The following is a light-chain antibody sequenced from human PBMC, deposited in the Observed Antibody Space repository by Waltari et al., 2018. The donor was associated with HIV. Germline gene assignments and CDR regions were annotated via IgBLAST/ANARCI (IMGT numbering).Light chain of an antibody. CDR1: ESIRRW. J-gene: IGKJ4*01. Sequence: ETQMTQSPSSLSASVGDRVTITCRASESIRRWLAWYQQKPGKAPKLLISQTSNLENGVPSRFSGSGSETEFTLTISSLQPDDSATYHCQQYNRYSHFGGGTKVEIK. V-gene: IGKV1-5*03. CDR3: QQYNRYSH. CDR2: QTS.